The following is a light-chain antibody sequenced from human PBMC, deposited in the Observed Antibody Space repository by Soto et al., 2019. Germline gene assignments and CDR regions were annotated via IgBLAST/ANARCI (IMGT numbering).Light chain of an antibody. CDR2: AAS. Sequence: DIQMTQSPSSLSASVGDRVTITCQASQGIRNELGWYQQKPGKAPKRLIYAASSLQSGVPSRFSGNGSGTEFTLTISSLQPEDFATCNCLQHDSYPPTFGQGTRVEIK. CDR1: QGIRNE. J-gene: IGKJ1*01. CDR3: LQHDSYPPT. V-gene: IGKV1-17*01.